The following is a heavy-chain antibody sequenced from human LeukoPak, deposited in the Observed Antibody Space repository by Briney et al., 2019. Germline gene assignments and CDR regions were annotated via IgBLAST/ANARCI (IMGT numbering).Heavy chain of an antibody. D-gene: IGHD2-15*01. V-gene: IGHV3-21*01. CDR3: ARAEVVVVAATLNYYYYGMDV. CDR1: GFSF. CDR2: ISSSSSYI. J-gene: IGHJ6*02. Sequence: GGSLRLSCAASGFSFNWVRQAPGKGLEWVSSISSSSSYIYYADSVKGRFTISRDNAKNSLYLQMNSLRAEDTAVYYCARAEVVVVAATLNYYYYGMDVWGQGTTVTVSS.